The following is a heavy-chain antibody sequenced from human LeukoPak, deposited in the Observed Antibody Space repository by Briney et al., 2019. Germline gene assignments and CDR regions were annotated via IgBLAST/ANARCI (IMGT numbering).Heavy chain of an antibody. V-gene: IGHV1-2*02. CDR2: INPNSGGT. CDR3: ARDSGEGAFDI. J-gene: IGHJ3*02. D-gene: IGHD3-10*01. Sequence: ASVKVSCKASGYTFTSYDINWVRQATGQGLEWMGWINPNSGGTNYAQKFQGRVTMTRDTSISTAYMELSRLRSDDTAVYYCARDSGEGAFDIWGQGTMVTVSS. CDR1: GYTFTSYD.